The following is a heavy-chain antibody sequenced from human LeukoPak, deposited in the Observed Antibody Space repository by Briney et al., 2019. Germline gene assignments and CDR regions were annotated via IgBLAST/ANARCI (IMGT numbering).Heavy chain of an antibody. CDR3: ARGGKIAVVGTRSPQYFQH. D-gene: IGHD6-19*01. V-gene: IGHV3-21*01. CDR1: GFTFNTYT. Sequence: GGSLRLSCAASGFTFNTYTMNWVRQAPGKGLEWVSSITASSTAIYSADSVKGRFTISRDNAKNFLYLQMNSLRAEDTAVYYCARGGKIAVVGTRSPQYFQHWGQGTLVTVSS. CDR2: ITASSTAI. J-gene: IGHJ1*01.